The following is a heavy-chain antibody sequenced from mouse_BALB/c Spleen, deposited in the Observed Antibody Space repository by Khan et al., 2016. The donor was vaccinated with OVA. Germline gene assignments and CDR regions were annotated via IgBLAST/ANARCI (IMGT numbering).Heavy chain of an antibody. CDR1: GFTFSTYG. CDR3: ARLAYYYDSEGFAY. V-gene: IGHV5-6*01. CDR2: ISSGGSYT. D-gene: IGHD1-1*01. J-gene: IGHJ3*01. Sequence: EVELVESGGDLVKPEGSLTLSCAASGFTFSTYGMSWVRQTPDKRLEWVATISSGGSYTYYPDSVQGRFTISRDNAKNTLYLQMNSLKSEDTAMFCCARLAYYYDSEGFAYWGQGTLVTVSA.